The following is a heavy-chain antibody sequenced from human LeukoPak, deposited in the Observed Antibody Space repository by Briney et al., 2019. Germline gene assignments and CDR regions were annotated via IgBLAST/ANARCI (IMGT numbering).Heavy chain of an antibody. CDR3: ARQAASSGWFYEEDY. Sequence: SETLSLTCTVSGGSISSGSYYWSWIRQPAGKGLEWIGRIYTSGSTNYNPSLKSRVTISVDTSKNQFSLKLSSVTAADTAVYYCARQAASSGWFYEEDYWGQGTLVTVSS. CDR2: IYTSGST. CDR1: GGSISSGSYY. D-gene: IGHD6-19*01. J-gene: IGHJ4*02. V-gene: IGHV4-61*02.